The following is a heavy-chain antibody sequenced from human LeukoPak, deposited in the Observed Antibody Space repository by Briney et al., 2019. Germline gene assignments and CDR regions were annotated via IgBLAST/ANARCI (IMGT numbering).Heavy chain of an antibody. CDR1: GYSFSNYW. J-gene: IGHJ4*02. CDR2: IYPGDSNT. V-gene: IGHV5-51*01. CDR3: ARQPLVRDCGGDCEFDY. D-gene: IGHD2-21*02. Sequence: KPGESLKISCKGSGYSFSNYWIGWVRQMPGKGLEWMGIIYPGDSNTRYSPSFQGQVTISADKSIRTAYLQWTSLKASDTAIYYCARQPLVRDCGGDCEFDYWGQGTRVSVSS.